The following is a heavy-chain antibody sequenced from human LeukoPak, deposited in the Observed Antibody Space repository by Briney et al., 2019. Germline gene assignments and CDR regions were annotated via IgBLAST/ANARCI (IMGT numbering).Heavy chain of an antibody. CDR3: ARHNQGSPDY. CDR2: ISSSRSIM. Sequence: PGGSLRLSCVASGFIFSYYDMGWVRQAPGKGLEWISYISSSRSIMYYADSVLGRFTVSRDNAENTLYLQMNSLRGDDTAVYYCARHNQGSPDYWGQGTLVTVSS. V-gene: IGHV3-48*01. J-gene: IGHJ4*02. CDR1: GFIFSYYD.